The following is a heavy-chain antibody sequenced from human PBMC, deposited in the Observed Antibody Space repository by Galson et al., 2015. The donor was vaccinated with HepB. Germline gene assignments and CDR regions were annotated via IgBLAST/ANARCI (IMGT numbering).Heavy chain of an antibody. D-gene: IGHD1-7*01. Sequence: SVKVSCKASGYTFTNCDINWVRQAAGQGLEWMGWMNPKSGNTGSAQKFQGRVTMTEDASTDTAYMELSSLRSEDTAVYYCATDRGPQYNWNYVFPQSFDYWGQGTLVTVSS. CDR3: ATDRGPQYNWNYVFPQSFDY. J-gene: IGHJ4*02. CDR2: MNPKSGNT. V-gene: IGHV1-8*01. CDR1: GYTFTNCD.